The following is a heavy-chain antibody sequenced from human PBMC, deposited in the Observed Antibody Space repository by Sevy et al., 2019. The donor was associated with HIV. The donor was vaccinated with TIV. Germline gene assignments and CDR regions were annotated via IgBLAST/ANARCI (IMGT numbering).Heavy chain of an antibody. Sequence: GGSLRLSCAASGFTFSSYAVHWVRQAPGKGLEWVAVISYDGSKKYYPDSVKGRFTISRDNSKNTLYLQMNSLRPEDTAVYYCARDPNDYGDYVYYLYGMDVWDQGTTVTVSS. CDR1: GFTFSSYA. CDR3: ARDPNDYGDYVYYLYGMDV. V-gene: IGHV3-30-3*01. J-gene: IGHJ6*02. D-gene: IGHD4-17*01. CDR2: ISYDGSKK.